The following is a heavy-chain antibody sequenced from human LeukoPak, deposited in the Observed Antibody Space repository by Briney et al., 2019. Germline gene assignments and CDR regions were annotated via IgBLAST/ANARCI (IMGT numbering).Heavy chain of an antibody. D-gene: IGHD2-2*01. CDR2: IYYSGST. V-gene: IGHV4-31*03. Sequence: SETLSLTCTVSGGPISNGGYYWSWIRQHPGKGLEWIGYIYYSGSTYYNPSLKSRVTISVDTSKNQFSLKLSSVTTADTAVYYCARIVVPAAHYYYYYMDVWGKGTTVTVSS. CDR1: GGPISNGGYY. J-gene: IGHJ6*03. CDR3: ARIVVPAAHYYYYYMDV.